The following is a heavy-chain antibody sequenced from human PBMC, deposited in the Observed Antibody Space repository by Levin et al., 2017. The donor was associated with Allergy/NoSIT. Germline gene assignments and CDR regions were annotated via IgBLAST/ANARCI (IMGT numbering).Heavy chain of an antibody. CDR2: ISRGGNT. Sequence: GESRKISCAASGFIFNNYAMSWVRQAPGKGLEWVSAISRGGNTFYPDSVKGRFTISRDNSKNTLYLQMSSLRAEDAAVYFCARAEAYGTGWYGKNDYWGQGTLATVSS. D-gene: IGHD6-19*01. CDR1: GFIFNNYA. J-gene: IGHJ4*02. CDR3: ARAEAYGTGWYGKNDY. V-gene: IGHV3-23*01.